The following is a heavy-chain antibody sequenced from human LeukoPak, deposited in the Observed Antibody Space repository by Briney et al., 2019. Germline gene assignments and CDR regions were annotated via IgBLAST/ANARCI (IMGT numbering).Heavy chain of an antibody. D-gene: IGHD3-22*01. J-gene: IGHJ4*02. CDR3: AKDSTGGGYSPIDY. Sequence: GGSLRLSCAASGFTFHDYAMHWVRHVPGKGLEWVSGISWNGGTIGYADSVKGRFTISRDNAKNSLYLQMNSLRAEDTALYYCAKDSTGGGYSPIDYWGQGTLVTVSS. CDR1: GFTFHDYA. V-gene: IGHV3-9*01. CDR2: ISWNGGTI.